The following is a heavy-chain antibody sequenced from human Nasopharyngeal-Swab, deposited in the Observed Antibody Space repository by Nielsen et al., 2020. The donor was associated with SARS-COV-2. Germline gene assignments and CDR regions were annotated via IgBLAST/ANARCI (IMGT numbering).Heavy chain of an antibody. V-gene: IGHV1-18*01. D-gene: IGHD2-8*01. J-gene: IGHJ6*03. CDR2: ISAYNGNT. Sequence: WVRQAPGQGLEWMGWISAYNGNTNYAQKLQGRVTMTTDTSTSTAYMELRSLRSDDTAVYYCARGIVRRAYYYYMDVWGKGTTVPSP. CDR3: ARGIVRRAYYYYMDV.